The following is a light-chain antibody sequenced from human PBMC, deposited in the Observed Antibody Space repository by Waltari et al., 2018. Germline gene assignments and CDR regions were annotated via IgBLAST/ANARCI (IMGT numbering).Light chain of an antibody. Sequence: SYELTQPPSVSVSPGQTASITCPGDTLGDKYASWYQQKPGQSPVLVIYEDRRRPSGIPERFSGSNSGNTATLTISGTQAMDEADYYCQAWDSSIVFGGGTKLTVL. CDR3: QAWDSSIV. J-gene: IGLJ2*01. CDR2: EDR. V-gene: IGLV3-1*01. CDR1: TLGDKY.